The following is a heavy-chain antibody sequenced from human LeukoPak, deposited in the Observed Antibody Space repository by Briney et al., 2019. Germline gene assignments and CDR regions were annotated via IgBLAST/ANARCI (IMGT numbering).Heavy chain of an antibody. CDR1: GGSFSGYY. Sequence: SGTLSLTCAVYGGSFSGYYWSWIRQPPGKGLEWIGEINHSGSTNYNPSLKSRVTISVDTSKNQFSLKLSSVTAADTAVYYCATYYGGNSGDYWGQGTLVTVSS. J-gene: IGHJ4*02. D-gene: IGHD4-23*01. CDR2: INHSGST. CDR3: ATYYGGNSGDY. V-gene: IGHV4-34*01.